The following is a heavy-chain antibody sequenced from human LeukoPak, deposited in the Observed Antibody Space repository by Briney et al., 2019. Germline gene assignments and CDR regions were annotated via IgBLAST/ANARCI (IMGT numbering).Heavy chain of an antibody. V-gene: IGHV3-48*04. D-gene: IGHD6-13*01. CDR3: ASPSGYSSRGDAFDI. CDR2: ISSSSSTI. CDR1: GFTFSSYS. Sequence: PGGSLRLSCAASGFTFSSYSMNWVRQAPGKGLEWVSYISSSSSTIYYADSVKGRFTISRDNAKNSLYLQMNSLRAEDTAVYYCASPSGYSSRGDAFDIWAKGQWSPSLQ. J-gene: IGHJ3*02.